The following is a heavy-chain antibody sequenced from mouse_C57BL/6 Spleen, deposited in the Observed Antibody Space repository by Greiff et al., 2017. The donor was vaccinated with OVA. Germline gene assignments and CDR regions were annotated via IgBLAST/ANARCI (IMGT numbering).Heavy chain of an antibody. Sequence: QVQLQQSGAELVMPGASVKLSCKASGYTFTSYWMHWVKQRPGQGLEWIGEIDPSDSYTNYNQKFKGKSTLTVDKSSSTAYMQLSSLTSEDSAVYYCARRYYGSSQQTWYFDVWGTGTTVTVSS. J-gene: IGHJ1*03. CDR2: IDPSDSYT. CDR3: ARRYYGSSQQTWYFDV. D-gene: IGHD1-1*01. CDR1: GYTFTSYW. V-gene: IGHV1-69*01.